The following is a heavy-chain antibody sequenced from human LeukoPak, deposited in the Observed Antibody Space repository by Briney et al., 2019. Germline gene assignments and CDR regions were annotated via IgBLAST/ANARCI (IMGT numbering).Heavy chain of an antibody. V-gene: IGHV1-69*02. CDR3: ASYRRLGYCSSTSCEH. CDR1: GGTFSSYT. J-gene: IGHJ4*02. CDR2: IIPILGIA. D-gene: IGHD2-2*01. Sequence: SVKVSCKASGGTFSSYTISWVRQAPGQGLEWVGRIIPILGIANYAQKFQGRVTITADKSTSTAYMELSSLRSEDTAVYYCASYRRLGYCSSTSCEHWGQGTLVTVSS.